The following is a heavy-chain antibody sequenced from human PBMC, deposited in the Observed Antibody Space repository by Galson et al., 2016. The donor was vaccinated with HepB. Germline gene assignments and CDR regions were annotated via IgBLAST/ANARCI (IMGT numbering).Heavy chain of an antibody. CDR2: IVWDDDK. CDR1: GFSLSTSGMC. D-gene: IGHD1-26*01. CDR3: ARTTHSDQLLLINDY. J-gene: IGHJ4*02. Sequence: PALVKPTQMLTLTCTFSGFSLSTSGMCVSWIRQPPGKALEWLARIVWDDDKYYSTSLKSRLTVSKGTSNNQVVLTMTNMDPVDTATYYCARTTHSDQLLLINDYWGQGTLVTVSS. V-gene: IGHV2-70*11.